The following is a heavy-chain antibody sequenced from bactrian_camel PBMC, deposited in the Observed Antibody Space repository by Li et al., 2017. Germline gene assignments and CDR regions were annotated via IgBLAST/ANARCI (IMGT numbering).Heavy chain of an antibody. Sequence: VQAGGSLKLSCTASGYISSNCDMAWFRQAPGKGLEWVSSISASGTTYYTSSVEGRFTISRSNAKNTVYLQLNNLKIEDTAKYYCVRGGDKSYNPRGQGTQVTVS. V-gene: IGHV3S40*01. J-gene: IGHJ4*01. CDR3: VRGGDKSYNP. CDR1: GYISSNCD. D-gene: IGHD5*01. CDR2: ISASGTT.